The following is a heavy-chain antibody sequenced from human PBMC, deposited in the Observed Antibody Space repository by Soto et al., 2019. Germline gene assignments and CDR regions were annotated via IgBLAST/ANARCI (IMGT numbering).Heavy chain of an antibody. D-gene: IGHD6-19*01. CDR3: ATQYSSGWYQHDAFDI. CDR1: GYSFTSYL. J-gene: IGHJ3*02. Sequence: XESLKLSWKCSGYSFTSYLIGLVLQMPGKGLEWMGIIYPGDSDTRYSPSFQGQVTISADKSISTAYLQWSSLKASDTAMYYCATQYSSGWYQHDAFDIWGQGTMVTVSS. CDR2: IYPGDSDT. V-gene: IGHV5-51*01.